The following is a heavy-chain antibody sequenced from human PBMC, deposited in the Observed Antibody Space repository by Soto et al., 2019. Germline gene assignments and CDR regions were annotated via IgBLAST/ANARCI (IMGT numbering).Heavy chain of an antibody. J-gene: IGHJ3*02. CDR2: ISGTGGMT. D-gene: IGHD3-10*01. Sequence: EAQLLQSGGGLVPPGGSLRLSCVASGFAFGNYPMAWVRQTPGKGLRWISTISGTGGMTDYEDSVRGRFTVSIDHSKDTVHVQMNSLRVDDTAVYYCAKDRTMARGIRAYDIWGQGTMVTISS. V-gene: IGHV3-23*01. CDR1: GFAFGNYP. CDR3: AKDRTMARGIRAYDI.